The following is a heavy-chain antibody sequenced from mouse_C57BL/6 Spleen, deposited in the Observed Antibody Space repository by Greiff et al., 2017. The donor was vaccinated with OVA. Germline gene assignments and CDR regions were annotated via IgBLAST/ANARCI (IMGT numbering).Heavy chain of an antibody. D-gene: IGHD6-1*01. CDR1: GYTFTSYG. J-gene: IGHJ4*01. CDR2: IYPSSGNT. Sequence: QVQLQQPGAELAKPGASVKLSCKASGYTFTSYGMSWVKQRPGQGLEWIGEIYPSSGNTYSNEKFQGKATLTVDQSSSTAYMELRSLTSDESSVYFCARKEISAGGYYGRGGWGQGTSVTGSS. V-gene: IGHV1-81*01. CDR3: ARKEISAGGYYGRGG.